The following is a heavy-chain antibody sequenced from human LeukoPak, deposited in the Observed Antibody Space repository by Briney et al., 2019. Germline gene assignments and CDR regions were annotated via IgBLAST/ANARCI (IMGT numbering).Heavy chain of an antibody. D-gene: IGHD3-3*01. CDR1: GFTVSSYS. V-gene: IGHV3-21*01. J-gene: IGHJ5*02. CDR3: ARDSLDFWSGYYH. CDR2: ISGSSSYI. Sequence: GGSLRLSCAASGFTVSSYSMNWVRQAPGKGLEWVSSISGSSSYIYYADSVKGRFTISRDNAKNSLYLQMNSLRAEDTAVYYCARDSLDFWSGYYHWGQGTLVTVSS.